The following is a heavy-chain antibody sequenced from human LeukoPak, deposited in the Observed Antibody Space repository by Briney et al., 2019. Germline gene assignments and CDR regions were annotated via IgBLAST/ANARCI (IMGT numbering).Heavy chain of an antibody. CDR1: GFTFSSYA. CDR2: ISYDGSNK. J-gene: IGHJ4*02. Sequence: GGSLRLSCAASGFTFSSYAMHWVRQAPGKGLEWVAVISYDGSNKYYADSVKGRFTISRDNSKNTLYLQMNSLRAEDTAVYYCAHHSPLDYWGQGTLVTVSS. V-gene: IGHV3-30-3*01. CDR3: AHHSPLDY. D-gene: IGHD6-13*01.